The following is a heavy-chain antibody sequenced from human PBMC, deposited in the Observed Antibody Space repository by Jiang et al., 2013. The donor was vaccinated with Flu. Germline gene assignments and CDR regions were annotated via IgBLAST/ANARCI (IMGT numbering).Heavy chain of an antibody. Sequence: KPSQTLSLTCTVSGGSISSGDYYWSWIRQPPGKGLEWIGYIYYSGSTYYNPSLKSRVTISVDTSKNQFSLKLSSVTAADTAVYYCAREPVLEWLHYRWGQGTLVTVSS. D-gene: IGHD3-3*01. CDR2: IYYSGST. CDR3: AREPVLEWLHYR. CDR1: GGSISSGDYY. V-gene: IGHV4-30-4*01. J-gene: IGHJ4*02.